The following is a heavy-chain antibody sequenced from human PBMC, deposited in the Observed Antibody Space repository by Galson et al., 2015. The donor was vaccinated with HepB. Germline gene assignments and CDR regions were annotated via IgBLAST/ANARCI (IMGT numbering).Heavy chain of an antibody. V-gene: IGHV1-18*04. CDR1: GYTFTSYG. CDR3: ARSPHHSVVVPAAIRDYYYGMDV. D-gene: IGHD2-2*02. J-gene: IGHJ6*02. CDR2: ISAYNGNT. Sequence: SVKVSCKASGYTFTSYGISWVRQAPGQGLEWTGWISAYNGNTNYAQKLQGRVTMTTDTSTSTAYMELRSLRSDDTAVYYCARSPHHSVVVPAAIRDYYYGMDVWGQGTTVTVSS.